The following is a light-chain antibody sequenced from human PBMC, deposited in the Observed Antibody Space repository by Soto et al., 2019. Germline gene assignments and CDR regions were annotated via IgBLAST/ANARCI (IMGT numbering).Light chain of an antibody. Sequence: DLQLTQSPSFLSASVGDRVTLTCRASQGISSYLAWYQQKPGKAPKLLIYAASTLQSGVPSRFSGSGSGTEFTLPISSLQPEDFATYYCQQLNSYPRLTFGGGTKVEIK. CDR1: QGISSY. CDR2: AAS. CDR3: QQLNSYPRLT. J-gene: IGKJ4*01. V-gene: IGKV1-9*01.